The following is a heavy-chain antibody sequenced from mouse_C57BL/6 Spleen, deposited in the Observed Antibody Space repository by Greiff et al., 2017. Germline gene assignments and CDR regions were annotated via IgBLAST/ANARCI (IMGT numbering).Heavy chain of an antibody. Sequence: VQLQQPGAELVKPGASVTLSCKASGYTFTSYWMHWVKQRPGQGLEWIGMIHPNSGSTNYNEKFKSKATLTVDKSSRTAYMQLSSLTSEASAVYYCARGDYYGSSAWFAYWGQGTLVTGSA. CDR3: ARGDYYGSSAWFAY. V-gene: IGHV1-64*01. D-gene: IGHD1-1*01. J-gene: IGHJ3*01. CDR1: GYTFTSYW. CDR2: IHPNSGST.